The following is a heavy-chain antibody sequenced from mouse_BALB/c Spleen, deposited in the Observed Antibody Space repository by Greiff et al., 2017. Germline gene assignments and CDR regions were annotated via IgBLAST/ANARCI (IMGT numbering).Heavy chain of an antibody. V-gene: IGHV1S135*01. CDR2: IDPYNGGT. J-gene: IGHJ2*01. D-gene: IGHD2-14*01. Sequence: VQLQQSGPELVKPGASVKVSCKASGYAFTSYNMYWVKQSHGKSLEWIGYIDPYNGGTSYNQKFKGKATLTVDKSSSTAYMQLSSPTSEDSAVYYCARGGYERKDFDYWGQGTTLTVSS. CDR3: ARGGYERKDFDY. CDR1: GYAFTSYN.